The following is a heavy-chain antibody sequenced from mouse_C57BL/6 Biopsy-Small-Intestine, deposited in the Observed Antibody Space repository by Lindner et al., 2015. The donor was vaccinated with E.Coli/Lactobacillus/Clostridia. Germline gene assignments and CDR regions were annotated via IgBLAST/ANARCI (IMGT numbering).Heavy chain of an antibody. Sequence: VQLQESGPELVKPGASVKLSCKVSGYTFTSYDINWVKQRPGQGLEWIGWIYPRDGSTKYNEKFKGKATLTVDTSSSTAYMELHSLTSEDSAVYFCARFYYDYDWYFDVWGTGTTVTVSS. V-gene: IGHV1-85*01. D-gene: IGHD2-4*01. J-gene: IGHJ1*03. CDR1: GYTFTSYD. CDR3: ARFYYDYDWYFDV. CDR2: IYPRDGST.